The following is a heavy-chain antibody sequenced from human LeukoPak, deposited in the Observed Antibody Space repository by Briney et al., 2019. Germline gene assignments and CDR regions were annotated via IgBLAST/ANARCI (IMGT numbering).Heavy chain of an antibody. D-gene: IGHD3-10*01. CDR3: ARLSLGDYYGSGRDFDN. Sequence: GESLKISCQRSGSRFTSYWSSGWGRLPGKGLEGMGRFDPSDSHTNYSPSIEDAATTTADKSISTDSLQWSTLTASDTTMYYCARLSLGDYYGSGRDFDNRGEGTPLTVSS. CDR2: FDPSDSHT. CDR1: GSRFTSYW. V-gene: IGHV5-10-1*01. J-gene: IGHJ4*02.